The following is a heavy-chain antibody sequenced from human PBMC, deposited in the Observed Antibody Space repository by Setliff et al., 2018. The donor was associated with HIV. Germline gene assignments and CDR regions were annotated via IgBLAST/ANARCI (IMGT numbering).Heavy chain of an antibody. CDR2: SDPEAGET. CDR1: GYTLTELS. CDR3: ASAGAWQRNALDI. D-gene: IGHD5-12*01. Sequence: ASVKVSCKVSGYTLTELSMHWVRQTPGKGPEWMGGSDPEAGETIYAQKFQGRVTMTEDTSTSTVYMELSSLRSEDTAVYYCASAGAWQRNALDIWGQGTMVTVSS. J-gene: IGHJ3*02. V-gene: IGHV1-24*01.